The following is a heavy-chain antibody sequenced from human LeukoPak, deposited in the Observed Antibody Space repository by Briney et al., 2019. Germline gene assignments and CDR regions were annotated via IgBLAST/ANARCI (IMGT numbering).Heavy chain of an antibody. Sequence: ASVKVSCKASGYTFTSYGISWVRQAPGQGLEWMGWISAYNGNTNYAQKLQGRVTMTTDTTTSTAYMELRSLRTDDTAVYYCARVRDGITIFGVEFNWFDPWGQGTLVTVSS. CDR3: ARVRDGITIFGVEFNWFDP. V-gene: IGHV1-18*01. CDR1: GYTFTSYG. J-gene: IGHJ5*02. CDR2: ISAYNGNT. D-gene: IGHD3-3*01.